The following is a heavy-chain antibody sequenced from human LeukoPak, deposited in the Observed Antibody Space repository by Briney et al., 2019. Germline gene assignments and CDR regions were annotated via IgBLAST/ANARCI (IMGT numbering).Heavy chain of an antibody. D-gene: IGHD3-22*01. CDR1: GGSFSGYY. CDR2: INHSGST. V-gene: IGHV4-34*01. Sequence: SETLSLTCAVYGGSFSGYYWSWIRQPPGKGLEWIGEINHSGSTNYNPSLKSRVTISVDTSKNQFSLKLSSVAAADTAVYYCAREEYYYDSRRGFDYWGQGTLVTVSS. CDR3: AREEYYYDSRRGFDY. J-gene: IGHJ4*02.